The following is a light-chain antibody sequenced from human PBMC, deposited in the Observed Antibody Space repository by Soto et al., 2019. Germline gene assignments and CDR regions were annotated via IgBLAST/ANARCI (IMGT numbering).Light chain of an antibody. J-gene: IGKJ4*01. CDR3: QNHNSAPLT. CDR1: QGIGNY. Sequence: DIQMTQSPSSLSASVGDRVTITCRASQGIGNYLAWYQQRPGKLPKLLIYTASTLHSGVPSRFSGSGSGTYFTLTISSLQPEEVATYYCQNHNSAPLTFGGGTKVEIK. V-gene: IGKV1-27*01. CDR2: TAS.